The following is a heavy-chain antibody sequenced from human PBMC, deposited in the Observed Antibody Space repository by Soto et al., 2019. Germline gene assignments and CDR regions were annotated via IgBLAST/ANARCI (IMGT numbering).Heavy chain of an antibody. V-gene: IGHV1-69*06. CDR2: TIPIFGTA. CDR3: AREPDYDFWSGYSDGMDV. CDR1: GGTFSSYA. D-gene: IGHD3-3*01. Sequence: SVKVSCKASGGTFSSYAISWVRQAPGQGLEWMGGTIPIFGTANYAQKFQGRVTITADKSTSTAYMELSSLRSEDTAVYYCAREPDYDFWSGYSDGMDVWGQGTTVTVSS. J-gene: IGHJ6*02.